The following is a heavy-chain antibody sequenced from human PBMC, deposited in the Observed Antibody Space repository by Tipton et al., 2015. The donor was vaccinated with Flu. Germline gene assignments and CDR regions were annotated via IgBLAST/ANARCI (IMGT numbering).Heavy chain of an antibody. V-gene: IGHV4-4*07. CDR2: IYASGST. CDR1: GGSIRNYC. J-gene: IGHJ4*02. D-gene: IGHD5-24*01. CDR3: ASTSNYGRRIEPNFDY. Sequence: TPSLTCTVSGGSIRNYCWSWIRQPAGKGLEWIGRIYASGSTTYNPSLKSRVTMSVDTSKNQFSLKLSSVTAADTAVYYCASTSNYGRRIEPNFDYWGQGTLVTVSS.